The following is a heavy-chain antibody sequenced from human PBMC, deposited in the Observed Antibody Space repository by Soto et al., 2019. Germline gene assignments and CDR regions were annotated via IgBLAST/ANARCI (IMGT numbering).Heavy chain of an antibody. Sequence: SETLSLTCAVYGGSFSGYYWSWIRQPPGKGLEWIGEINHSGSTNYNPALKRRVTISVDTSKNQFSLKLSSVTAADTAVYYCARGGENVYILATIPPHYHIYVPGKRSSVPVSS. CDR1: GGSFSGYY. V-gene: IGHV4-34*01. J-gene: IGHJ6*03. CDR3: ARGGENVYILATIPPHYHIYV. D-gene: IGHD5-12*01. CDR2: INHSGST.